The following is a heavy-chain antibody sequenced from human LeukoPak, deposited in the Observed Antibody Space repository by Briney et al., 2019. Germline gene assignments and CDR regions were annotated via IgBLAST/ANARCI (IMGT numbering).Heavy chain of an antibody. Sequence: SETLSLTCSVSGASVSNHYCTWLRQPPGKRLEWIGYAYYSGSTNYNASLKSRVTISVDTSKNQCSLRLNSVTATDTAVYYCAISYGGYVLDSWGQGTLVIVSS. CDR2: AYYSGST. J-gene: IGHJ4*02. D-gene: IGHD5-12*01. V-gene: IGHV4-59*02. CDR1: GASVSNHY. CDR3: AISYGGYVLDS.